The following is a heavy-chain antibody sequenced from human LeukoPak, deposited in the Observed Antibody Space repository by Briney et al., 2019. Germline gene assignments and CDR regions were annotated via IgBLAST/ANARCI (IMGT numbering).Heavy chain of an antibody. J-gene: IGHJ6*03. CDR2: ITWNSDIK. V-gene: IGHV3-9*01. CDR3: ARAPISGSYSQYFYMDV. D-gene: IGHD3-10*01. CDR1: GFSFGDYA. Sequence: PGGSLRLSCAASGFSFGDYAMHWVRQAPGKGLGWVSGITWNSDIKAYADAVKGRFTVSRDNAKNSLYLQMNSLRSDDTALYYCARAPISGSYSQYFYMDVWGKGTTVTISS.